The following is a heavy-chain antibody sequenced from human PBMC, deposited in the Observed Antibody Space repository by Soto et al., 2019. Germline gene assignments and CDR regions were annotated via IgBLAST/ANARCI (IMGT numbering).Heavy chain of an antibody. J-gene: IGHJ4*02. CDR3: ARSTMIVVVITIDY. CDR2: INPNSGGT. Sequence: ASVNVSCKASGYTFTGYYMHWVRQAPGQGLELMGWINPNSGGTNYAQKFQGRVTMTRXXXXXXAXMXLXXXXSDXTAVYYCARSTMIVVVITIDYWGQGTLVTVTS. V-gene: IGHV1-2*02. CDR1: GYTFTGYY. D-gene: IGHD3-22*01.